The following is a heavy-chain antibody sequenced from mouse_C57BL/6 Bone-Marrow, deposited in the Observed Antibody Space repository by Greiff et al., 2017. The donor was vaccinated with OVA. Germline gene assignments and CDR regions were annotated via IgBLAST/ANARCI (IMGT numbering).Heavy chain of an antibody. CDR2: IWSGGST. J-gene: IGHJ4*01. V-gene: IGHV2-2*01. CDR1: GFSLTIYG. D-gene: IGHD1-1*01. CDR3: ARDYGSRDAMDY. Sequence: VQVVESGPGLVQPSQSLSITCTVSGFSLTIYGVHWVRQSPGKGLEWLGVIWSGGSTDYNAAFISRLSISKDNSKSQVFFKMNSLQADDTAIYYCARDYGSRDAMDYWGQGTSVTVSS.